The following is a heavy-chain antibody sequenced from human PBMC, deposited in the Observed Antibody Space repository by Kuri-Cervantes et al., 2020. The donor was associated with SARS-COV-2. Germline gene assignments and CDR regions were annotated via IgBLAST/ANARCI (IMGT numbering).Heavy chain of an antibody. D-gene: IGHD1-1*01. CDR2: INPNDGGT. V-gene: IGHV1-2*04. Sequence: GGSLRLSCKASGYTFSGYYIHWVRQAPGQGLEWMGWINPNDGGTKYAQKFQDWVTMTRDTSVTTVYLDLSRLKSDDTAVYYCARGRGGTPHSPGGFWGQGTLVTVSS. CDR3: ARGRGGTPHSPGGF. CDR1: GYTFSGYY. J-gene: IGHJ4*02.